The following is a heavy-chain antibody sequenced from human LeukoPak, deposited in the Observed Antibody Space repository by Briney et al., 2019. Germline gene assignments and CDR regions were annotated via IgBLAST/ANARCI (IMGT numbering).Heavy chain of an antibody. CDR1: GDSITTGDFY. J-gene: IGHJ5*02. Sequence: SQTLSLTCTVSGDSITTGDFYWSWIRQPPGKGLEWIGCFSFPGSTYYNPSLRSRLVIAVDRSKNQVSLRVTSVTAADTAVYYCARGGNWNDERNWFDPWGPGTLVTVSS. CDR2: FSFPGST. D-gene: IGHD1-1*01. V-gene: IGHV4-30-4*08. CDR3: ARGGNWNDERNWFDP.